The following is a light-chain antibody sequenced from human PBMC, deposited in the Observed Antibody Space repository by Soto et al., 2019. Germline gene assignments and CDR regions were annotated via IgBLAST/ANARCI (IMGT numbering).Light chain of an antibody. Sequence: EKVMTQSPATLSVSPGERATLSCRASQSVGIKVGWYQQKPGQAPSLLIYDASTRAAGIPARFSGSGSGTDFTLTISSLQSEDFADYYCQQYNDWPTWTFGQGTKVEIK. CDR2: DAS. J-gene: IGKJ1*01. V-gene: IGKV3-15*01. CDR3: QQYNDWPTWT. CDR1: QSVGIK.